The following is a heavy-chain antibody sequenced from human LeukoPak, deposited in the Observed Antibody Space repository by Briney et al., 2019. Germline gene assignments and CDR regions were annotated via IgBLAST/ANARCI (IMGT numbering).Heavy chain of an antibody. CDR3: TRRGDV. Sequence: SETLSLTCTVSGGSISSSSYYWGWIRQPPGKGLEWIGRIYSSGSTDYNPFFKSRVTISVDTSKNQFSLKLSSVTAADTAVYYCTRRGDVWGKGTTVTISS. J-gene: IGHJ6*04. CDR1: GGSISSSSYY. CDR2: IYSSGST. V-gene: IGHV4-39*07.